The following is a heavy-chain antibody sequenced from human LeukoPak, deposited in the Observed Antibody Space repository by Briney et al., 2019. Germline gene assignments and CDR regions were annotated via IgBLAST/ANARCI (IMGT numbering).Heavy chain of an antibody. D-gene: IGHD5-18*01. CDR3: ARIDDSYGYYYGMDV. CDR1: GFSLSNARMG. J-gene: IGHJ6*02. V-gene: IGHV2-26*01. Sequence: SGPVLVKPTETLXLTCTVSGFSLSNARMGASWIRQPPGKALEWLAHIFSNDEKSYSTSLKSRLTISKDTSKSQVVLTMTNMDPVDTATYYCARIDDSYGYYYGMDVWGQGTTVTVSS. CDR2: IFSNDEK.